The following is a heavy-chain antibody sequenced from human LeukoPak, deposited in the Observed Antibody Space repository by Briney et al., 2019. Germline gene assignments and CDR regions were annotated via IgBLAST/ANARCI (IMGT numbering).Heavy chain of an antibody. V-gene: IGHV3-23*01. J-gene: IGHJ4*02. CDR1: GFTFSSYA. D-gene: IGHD3-9*01. CDR3: AKDKLRYFDWLLGALDY. Sequence: GGSLRLSCAASGFTFSSYAMSWVRQAPGKGLEWVSAISGSGGSTYYADSVKGRFTISRDNSKNTLYLQMNSLRAEDMAVYYCAKDKLRYFDWLLGALDYWGQGTLVTVSS. CDR2: ISGSGGST.